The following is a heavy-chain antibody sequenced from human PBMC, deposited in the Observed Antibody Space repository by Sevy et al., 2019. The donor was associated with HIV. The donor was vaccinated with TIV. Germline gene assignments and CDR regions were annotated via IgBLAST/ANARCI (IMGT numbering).Heavy chain of an antibody. D-gene: IGHD3-22*01. Sequence: GGSLRLSCAASGFTFSSYAMHWVRQAPGKGLEWVAVISYDGSNKYYADSVKGRFTISRDNPKNTLYLQMNSMRAEDTAVYYWAREIRWPYYCDSGGYYGGVDYWGQGTLVTVSS. CDR3: AREIRWPYYCDSGGYYGGVDY. J-gene: IGHJ4*02. CDR2: ISYDGSNK. V-gene: IGHV3-30-3*01. CDR1: GFTFSSYA.